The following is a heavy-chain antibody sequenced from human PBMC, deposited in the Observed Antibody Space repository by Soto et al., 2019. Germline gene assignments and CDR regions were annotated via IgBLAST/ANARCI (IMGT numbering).Heavy chain of an antibody. CDR1: GFSFSSYA. CDR2: ISHDGINK. CDR3: ARDRYSSAYFVKWFEH. J-gene: IGHJ5*02. D-gene: IGHD6-19*01. V-gene: IGHV3-30-3*01. Sequence: QVRLVESGGGVVQPGRSLRLSCTASGFSFSSYAMYWFRQPPGKGLEWVAVISHDGINKHYADSVKGRVTVSRDNSNHSLDLQLNSLRGEDTAMYYCARDRYSSAYFVKWFEHGCQVTLVTVCS.